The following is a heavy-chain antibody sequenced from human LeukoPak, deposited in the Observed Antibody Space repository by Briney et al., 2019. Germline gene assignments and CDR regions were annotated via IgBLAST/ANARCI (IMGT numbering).Heavy chain of an antibody. J-gene: IGHJ6*03. CDR3: AKVGYDSSGYYYEGYYYYMDV. V-gene: IGHV4-61*01. D-gene: IGHD3-22*01. Sequence: PSETLSLTCTVSGYFISSGYYWSWIRQPPGKGLEWIGYIYYSGSTNYNPSLKSRVTISVDTSKNQFSLKLSSVTAADTAVYYCAKVGYDSSGYYYEGYYYYMDVWGKGTTVTVSS. CDR1: GYFISSGYY. CDR2: IYYSGST.